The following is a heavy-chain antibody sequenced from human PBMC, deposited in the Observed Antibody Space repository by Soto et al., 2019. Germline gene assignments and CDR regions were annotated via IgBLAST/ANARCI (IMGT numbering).Heavy chain of an antibody. CDR1: GYSFTSYW. Sequence: GESLKISCKGSGYSFTSYWIGWVRQMPGKGLEWMGIIYPGDSDTRYSPSFQGQVTISADKSISTAYLQWSSLEASDTAMYYCARLPLGYCSGGSCEPFDYWGQGTLVTVSS. V-gene: IGHV5-51*01. J-gene: IGHJ4*02. D-gene: IGHD2-15*01. CDR3: ARLPLGYCSGGSCEPFDY. CDR2: IYPGDSDT.